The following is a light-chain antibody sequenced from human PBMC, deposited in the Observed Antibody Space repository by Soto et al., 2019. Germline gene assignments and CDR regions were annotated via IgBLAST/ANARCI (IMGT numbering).Light chain of an antibody. J-gene: IGKJ4*01. CDR3: QQYDNLPLLT. CDR2: DAS. Sequence: DIQMTQSPSSLSASVGDRVTITCQASQDITNYLNWYQQKPEKAPKLLIYDASHLETGVPSRFSGSGSGTDFTFTISSLQPEDFATYYCQQYDNLPLLTFGGGTRVEIK. V-gene: IGKV1-33*01. CDR1: QDITNY.